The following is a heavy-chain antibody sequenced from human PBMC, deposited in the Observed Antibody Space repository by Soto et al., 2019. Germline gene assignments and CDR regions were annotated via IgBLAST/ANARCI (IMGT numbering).Heavy chain of an antibody. D-gene: IGHD6-19*01. Sequence: GGSLRLSCAASGFTFSSYAMHWVRQAPGKGLEWVAVISYDGSNKYYADSVKGRFTISRDNSKNTLYLQMNSLRAEDTAVYYCARDKSPYSSGWHNRHFDDPGQGIRVTVSS. J-gene: IGHJ4*02. V-gene: IGHV3-30-3*01. CDR2: ISYDGSNK. CDR3: ARDKSPYSSGWHNRHFDD. CDR1: GFTFSSYA.